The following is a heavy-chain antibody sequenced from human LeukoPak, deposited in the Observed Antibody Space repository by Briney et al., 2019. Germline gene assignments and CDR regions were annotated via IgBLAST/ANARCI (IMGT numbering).Heavy chain of an antibody. CDR2: INHSGST. D-gene: IGHD3-22*01. CDR1: GGSFSGYY. J-gene: IGHJ4*02. Sequence: SETLSLTCAVYGGSFSGYYWSWIRQPPGKGLEWSGEINHSGSTNYNPSLKSRVTISVDTSKNQFSLKLSSVTAADTAVYYCAREGRSGYYSGPPNYWGQGTLVTVSS. CDR3: AREGRSGYYSGPPNY. V-gene: IGHV4-34*01.